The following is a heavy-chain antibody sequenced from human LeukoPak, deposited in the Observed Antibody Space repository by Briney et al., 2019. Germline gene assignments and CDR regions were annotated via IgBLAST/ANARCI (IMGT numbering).Heavy chain of an antibody. CDR2: IIPILGIA. CDR3: ARDHGDYRAHDY. Sequence: SVKVSCKASGGTFSSYAISWVRQAPGQGLEWMGRIIPILGIANYAQKFQGRVTITADKSTSTAYMELSSLRSEDTAVYYCARDHGDYRAHDYWGQGTLVTVSS. D-gene: IGHD4-17*01. V-gene: IGHV1-69*04. CDR1: GGTFSSYA. J-gene: IGHJ4*02.